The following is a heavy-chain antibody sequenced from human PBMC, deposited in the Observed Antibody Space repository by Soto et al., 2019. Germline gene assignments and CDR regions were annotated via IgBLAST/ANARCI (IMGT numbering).Heavy chain of an antibody. J-gene: IGHJ4*02. CDR3: AKSGGFFRPSRGYFDY. CDR1: RVTFGGRY. V-gene: IGHV1-2*02. D-gene: IGHD1-26*01. CDR2: INPNSGGT. Sequence: VSVAASCQACRVTFGGRYRQCLQQSPNQGLEWMGWINPNSGGTSYAQKFQGRVTMTRDTSITTAYMELSRLSSDDTAVYYCAKSGGFFRPSRGYFDYWGQGTLVTGSS.